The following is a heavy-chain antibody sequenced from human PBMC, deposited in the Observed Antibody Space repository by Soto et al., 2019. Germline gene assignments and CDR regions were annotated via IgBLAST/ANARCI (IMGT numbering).Heavy chain of an antibody. CDR1: GGSFSGYY. J-gene: IGHJ6*02. V-gene: IGHV4-4*07. CDR3: ARDGSTIFGVVYYYYGMDV. D-gene: IGHD3-3*01. Sequence: NPSETLSLTCAVYGGSFSGYYWSWIRQPAGKGLEWIGRIYTSGSTNYNPSLKSRVTMSVDTSKNQFSLKLSSVTAADTAVYYCARDGSTIFGVVYYYYGMDVWGQGTTVTVSS. CDR2: IYTSGST.